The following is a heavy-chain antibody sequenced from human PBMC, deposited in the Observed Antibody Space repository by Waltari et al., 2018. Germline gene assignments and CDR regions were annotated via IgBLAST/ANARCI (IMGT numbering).Heavy chain of an antibody. CDR1: GFSFSSYW. J-gene: IGHJ6*02. Sequence: EVQLVESGGGLVQPGGSLRLSCAASGFSFSSYWMTWVRETTGKGVEWVDNIKQDGSEQNYVDAVKGRFTISRDNANNSLHLQMHSLRAEDTAVYSCARESSSFSNYISYGMDVWGQGTTVTVAS. CDR3: ARESSSFSNYISYGMDV. V-gene: IGHV3-7*01. CDR2: IKQDGSEQ. D-gene: IGHD4-4*01.